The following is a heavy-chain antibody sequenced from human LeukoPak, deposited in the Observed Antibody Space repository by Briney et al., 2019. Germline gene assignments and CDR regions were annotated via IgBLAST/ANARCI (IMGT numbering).Heavy chain of an antibody. CDR1: GGSIRNYY. Sequence: SETLSLTCTVSGGSIRNYYWSWIRQPPGKGLEWIGYIYYSGSTNYNPSLKSRVTISVDTSKNQFSLKLSSVTAADTAVYYCARSRDIFDYWGQGTLVTVSS. CDR2: IYYSGST. J-gene: IGHJ4*02. CDR3: ARSRDIFDY. V-gene: IGHV4-59*01.